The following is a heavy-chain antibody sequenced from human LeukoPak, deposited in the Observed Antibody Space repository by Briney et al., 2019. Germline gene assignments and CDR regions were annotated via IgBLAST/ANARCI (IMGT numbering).Heavy chain of an antibody. CDR3: ARRSVGSFSDSSGHTYGHPSNFDY. Sequence: PSETLSLTCNVYGGSFSGYYWSWIRQSPSKGLKGIGEINHSGNTNYNPSLKSRVALSVDTSKNQFSLKLSSVTATDTAVYYCARRSVGSFSDSSGHTYGHPSNFDYWGQGTLVTVSS. D-gene: IGHD3-22*01. V-gene: IGHV4-34*01. J-gene: IGHJ4*02. CDR1: GGSFSGYY. CDR2: INHSGNT.